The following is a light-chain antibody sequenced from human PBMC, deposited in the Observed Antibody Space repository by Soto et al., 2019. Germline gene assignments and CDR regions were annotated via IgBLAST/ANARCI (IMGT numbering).Light chain of an antibody. J-gene: IGKJ5*01. CDR3: QQYDNLLWA. Sequence: DIQMTQSPSSLSASVGDRVTITCQASQDISNYLNWYQQKPGKAPKLLIYDASNLETGVPSRFSGSGSGTDFTFTISSLQPEDIATYYCQQYDNLLWACGQGKRREIK. CDR2: DAS. V-gene: IGKV1-33*01. CDR1: QDISNY.